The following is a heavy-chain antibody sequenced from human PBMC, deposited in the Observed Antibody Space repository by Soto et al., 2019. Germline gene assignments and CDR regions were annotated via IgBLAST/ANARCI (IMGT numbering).Heavy chain of an antibody. D-gene: IGHD3-9*01. CDR3: AREYYDILTGYYTARDYYYMDV. J-gene: IGHJ6*03. CDR1: GYTFTSYD. V-gene: IGHV1-8*01. Sequence: ASVKVSCKASGYTFTSYDINWVRQATGQGLEWMGWMNPNSGNTGYAQKFQGRVTMTRNTSISTAYMELSSLRSEDTAVYYCAREYYDILTGYYTARDYYYMDVWGKGTTVTVSS. CDR2: MNPNSGNT.